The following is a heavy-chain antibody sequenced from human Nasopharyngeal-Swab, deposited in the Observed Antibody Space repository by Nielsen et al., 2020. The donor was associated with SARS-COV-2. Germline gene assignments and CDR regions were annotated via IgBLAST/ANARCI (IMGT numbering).Heavy chain of an antibody. CDR3: ARLRYLGIPAYYFDY. Sequence: SETLSLTCTVSSGSIRSSSHFWAWIRQPPGKGLEWIGSLYYTGTTHYNPSLKSRVTMSVDTSKSQFSLQLSSVTAADTAVYYCARLRYLGIPAYYFDYWGQGILVTVSS. D-gene: IGHD7-27*01. J-gene: IGHJ4*02. CDR1: SGSIRSSSHF. V-gene: IGHV4-39*01. CDR2: LYYTGTT.